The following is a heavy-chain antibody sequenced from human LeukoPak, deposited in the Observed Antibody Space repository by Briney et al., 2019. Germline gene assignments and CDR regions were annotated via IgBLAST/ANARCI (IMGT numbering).Heavy chain of an antibody. J-gene: IGHJ3*02. CDR2: IKQDGSEK. CDR1: GFTFSSYW. CDR3: ARDLISVPLTFDI. D-gene: IGHD3-16*01. V-gene: IGHV3-7*01. Sequence: GGSLRLSCAASGFTFSSYWMSWVRQAPGKGLEWVANIKQDGSEKYYVDSVKGRFTISRDNAKNSLYLQMNSLRAEDTAVYYCARDLISVPLTFDIWGQGTMVTVSS.